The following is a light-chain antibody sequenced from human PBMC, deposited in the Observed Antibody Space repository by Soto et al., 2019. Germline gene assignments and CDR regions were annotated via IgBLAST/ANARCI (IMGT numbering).Light chain of an antibody. CDR3: SSYTSSSTYV. J-gene: IGLJ1*01. CDR1: SSDVGGYNY. CDR2: DVS. V-gene: IGLV2-14*01. Sequence: QSALTRPASVSGSPRQSITISCTGTSSDVGGYNYVSWYQQHPGKAPKLMIYDVSSRPSGVSNRFSGSKSGNTASLTISGLQAEDEADYYCSSYTSSSTYVFGTGTKVTVL.